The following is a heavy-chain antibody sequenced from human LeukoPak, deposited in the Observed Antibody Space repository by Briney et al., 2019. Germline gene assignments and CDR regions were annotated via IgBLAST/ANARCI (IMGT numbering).Heavy chain of an antibody. V-gene: IGHV3-30-3*01. D-gene: IGHD2-21*02. Sequence: PGGSLRLSCAASGFTFSSYAMHWVRQAPGKGLEWVAVISYDGSSKYYADSVKGRFTISRDNSKNTLYLQMNSLRAEDTAVYYCARCVAVTTPELDYWGQGTLVTVSS. J-gene: IGHJ4*02. CDR2: ISYDGSSK. CDR3: ARCVAVTTPELDY. CDR1: GFTFSSYA.